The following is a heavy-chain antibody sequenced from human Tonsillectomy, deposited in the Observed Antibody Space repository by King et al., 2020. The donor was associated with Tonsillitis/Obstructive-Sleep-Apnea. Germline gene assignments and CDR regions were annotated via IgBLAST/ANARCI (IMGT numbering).Heavy chain of an antibody. Sequence: EVQLVESGGGLVQPGGSLRLSCAASGFTFSSYSMNWVRQAPGKGLEWVSYISSISITIYYDDSVKGRFTISSDNANKSLYLQMNSLRDEDTAGYYCARAGQGLAPGGGYYFDYWGQGTLVTVSS. CDR2: ISSISITI. V-gene: IGHV3-48*02. J-gene: IGHJ4*02. D-gene: IGHD6-19*01. CDR3: ARAGQGLAPGGGYYFDY. CDR1: GFTFSSYS.